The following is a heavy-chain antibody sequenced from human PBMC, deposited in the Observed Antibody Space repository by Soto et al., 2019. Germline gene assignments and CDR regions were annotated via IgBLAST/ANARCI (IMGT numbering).Heavy chain of an antibody. CDR3: AAAFLEWLSPFDY. Sequence: SVKVSCKASGGTFSSYAISWVRQAPGQGLEWMGGIIPIFGTANYAQKFQGRVTITADKSTSTAYMELSSLRSEDTAVYYCAAAFLEWLSPFDYWGQGTLVTVSS. CDR2: IIPIFGTA. D-gene: IGHD3-3*01. CDR1: GGTFSSYA. V-gene: IGHV1-69*06. J-gene: IGHJ4*02.